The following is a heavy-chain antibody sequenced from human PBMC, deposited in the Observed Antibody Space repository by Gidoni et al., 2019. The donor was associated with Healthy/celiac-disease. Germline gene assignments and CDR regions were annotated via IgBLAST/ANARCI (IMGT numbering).Heavy chain of an antibody. CDR1: GFTFSSYG. CDR3: ATSSGWFDY. J-gene: IGHJ4*02. Sequence: QVQLVESGGGVVQPGRSLRRSCAASGFTFSSYGMHWVRQVPGKGLECVAVIWYDGSNKYYADSVKGRFTISRDNSKNTLYLQMNSLRAEDTAVYYCATSSGWFDYWGQGTLVTVSS. CDR2: IWYDGSNK. D-gene: IGHD6-19*01. V-gene: IGHV3-33*01.